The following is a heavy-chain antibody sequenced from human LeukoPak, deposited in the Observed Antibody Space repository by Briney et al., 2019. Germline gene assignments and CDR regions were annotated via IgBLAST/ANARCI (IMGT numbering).Heavy chain of an antibody. J-gene: IGHJ4*02. CDR1: GGSISSGGYY. V-gene: IGHV4-31*03. D-gene: IGHD3-9*01. CDR2: IYYSGST. CDR3: AREAVTYYDILTGYPHFDY. Sequence: PSETLSLTCTVSGGSISSGGYYWSWIRQHPGKGLEWIGYIYYSGSTYYNPSLKSRVTISVDTSKNQFSLKLSSVTAADTAVYYCAREAVTYYDILTGYPHFDYWGQGTLVTVSS.